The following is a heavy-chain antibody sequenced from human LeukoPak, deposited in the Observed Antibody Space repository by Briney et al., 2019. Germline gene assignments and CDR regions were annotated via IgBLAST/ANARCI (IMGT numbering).Heavy chain of an antibody. J-gene: IGHJ4*02. Sequence: SETLSLTCAVYGGSFSGYYWSWIRQPPGKGLEWIGEINHGGSTNYNPSLKSRVTISVDTSKNQFSLKLSSVTAADTAVYYCASNIAAAGPYFDYWGQGTLVTVSS. CDR2: INHGGST. D-gene: IGHD6-13*01. CDR3: ASNIAAAGPYFDY. V-gene: IGHV4-34*01. CDR1: GGSFSGYY.